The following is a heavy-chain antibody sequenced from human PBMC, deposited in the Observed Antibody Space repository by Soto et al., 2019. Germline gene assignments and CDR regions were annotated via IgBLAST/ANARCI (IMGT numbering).Heavy chain of an antibody. CDR1: GGSISSSSYY. CDR2: IYYSGST. Sequence: SETLSLTCTVSGGSISSSSYYWGWIRQPPGKGLEWIGSIYYSGSTYYNPSLKSRVTISVDTSKNQFSLKLSSVTAADTAVYYCARHKKIVPAAFTNYYGMDVWGQGTTVTVSS. J-gene: IGHJ6*02. CDR3: ARHKKIVPAAFTNYYGMDV. V-gene: IGHV4-39*01. D-gene: IGHD2-2*01.